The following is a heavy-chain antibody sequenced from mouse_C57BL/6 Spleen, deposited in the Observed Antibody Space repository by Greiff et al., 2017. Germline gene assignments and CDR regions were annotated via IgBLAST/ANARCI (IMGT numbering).Heavy chain of an antibody. CDR1: GYTFTSYG. D-gene: IGHD1-1*01. J-gene: IGHJ3*01. Sequence: VQLQQSGAELARPGASVKLSCKASGYTFTSYGISWVKQRTGQGLEWIGEIYPRSGNTYYNEKFKGKATLTADKSSSTAYMELRSLTSEDSAVYFCHYYGSSYVGFAYWGQGTLVTVSA. CDR2: IYPRSGNT. V-gene: IGHV1-81*01. CDR3: HYYGSSYVGFAY.